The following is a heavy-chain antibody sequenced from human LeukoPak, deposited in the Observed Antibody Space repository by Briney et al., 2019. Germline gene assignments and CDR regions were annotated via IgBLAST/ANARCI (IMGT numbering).Heavy chain of an antibody. J-gene: IGHJ4*02. D-gene: IGHD6-13*01. V-gene: IGHV4-39*01. CDR1: GGSISSSSYY. CDR3: ARGRVAAAGTAAKDY. CDR2: IYYSGST. Sequence: SETLSLTCTVSGGSISSSSYYWGWIRQPPGKGLEWIGSIYYSGSTYYNPSLKSRVTISVDTSKNQFSLKLSSVTAADTAVYYCARGRVAAAGTAAKDYWGQGTLVTVSS.